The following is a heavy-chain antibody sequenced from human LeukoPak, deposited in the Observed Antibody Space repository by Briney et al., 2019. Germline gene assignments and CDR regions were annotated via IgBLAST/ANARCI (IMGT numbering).Heavy chain of an antibody. CDR3: ARAGGRSWFDP. Sequence: ASVKVSCKASGYSFNDKYLHWVRQAPGQGLEWMGSINPNSGGTNYAQKFQGRVTVTTDTSMSTAHMELSRLTSDDTAVYYCARAGGRSWFDPWGQGTLVTVSS. CDR1: GYSFNDKY. V-gene: IGHV1-2*02. J-gene: IGHJ5*02. CDR2: INPNSGGT.